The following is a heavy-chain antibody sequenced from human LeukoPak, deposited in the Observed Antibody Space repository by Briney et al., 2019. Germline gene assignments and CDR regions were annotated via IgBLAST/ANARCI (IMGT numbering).Heavy chain of an antibody. J-gene: IGHJ6*02. V-gene: IGHV3-13*01. Sequence: GGSLRLSCAASGFTFSSYDMHWVRQATGKGLEWVSAIGTAGDTYYPGSVKGRFTISRENAKNSLYLQMNSLRAGDTAVYYCARSMLEKYYYYGMDVWGQGTTVTVSS. D-gene: IGHD2-8*01. CDR3: ARSMLEKYYYYGMDV. CDR2: IGTAGDT. CDR1: GFTFSSYD.